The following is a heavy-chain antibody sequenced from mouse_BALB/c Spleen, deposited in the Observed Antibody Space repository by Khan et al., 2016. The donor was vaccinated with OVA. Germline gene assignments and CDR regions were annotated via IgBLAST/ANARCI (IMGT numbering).Heavy chain of an antibody. V-gene: IGHV5-17*02. J-gene: IGHJ4*01. CDR3: ATTLRYGSRYYAMDY. CDR2: ISSDSITL. CDR1: GFTFSSFG. D-gene: IGHD1-1*01. Sequence: EVHLVESGGGLVQPGGSRKLSCAASGFTFSSFGMHWVRQAPEKGLEWVAYISSDSITLYYADTVKGRFTISRDNPRNTLFLQMTSLRSEDTAMYYCATTLRYGSRYYAMDYWGQGTSVTVSS.